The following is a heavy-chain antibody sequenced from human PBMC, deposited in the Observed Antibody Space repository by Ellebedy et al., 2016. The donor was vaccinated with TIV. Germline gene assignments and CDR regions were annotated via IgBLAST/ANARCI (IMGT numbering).Heavy chain of an antibody. D-gene: IGHD6-19*01. V-gene: IGHV5-51*01. CDR2: IFPSDSDI. CDR3: ATGSGWYGS. J-gene: IGHJ5*02. Sequence: GESLKISXAGSEHTFSMYWVAWVRQVPGKGLEWMGSIFPSDSDIRYSPSFEGQVTISADKSAGTASLQWRKLKASDTATYYCATGSGWYGSWGQGTLVIVS. CDR1: EHTFSMYW.